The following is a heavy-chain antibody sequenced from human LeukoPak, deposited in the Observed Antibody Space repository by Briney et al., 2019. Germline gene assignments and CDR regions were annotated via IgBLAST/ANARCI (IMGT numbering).Heavy chain of an antibody. D-gene: IGHD3-22*01. V-gene: IGHV4-59*12. Sequence: SETLSLTCTVSGGSISNYYWNWIRQPPGKGLEWIGYIYYSGTTNYNPSLKSRVSMSVDTSKNQYSLKLSSVTAADTAVYYCARSYDSSGYVFYYYYMDVWGKGTTVTVSS. CDR3: ARSYDSSGYVFYYYYMDV. CDR1: GGSISNYY. J-gene: IGHJ6*03. CDR2: IYYSGTT.